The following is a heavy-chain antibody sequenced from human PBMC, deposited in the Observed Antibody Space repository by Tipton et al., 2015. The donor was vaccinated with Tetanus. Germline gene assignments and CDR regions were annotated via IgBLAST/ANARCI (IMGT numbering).Heavy chain of an antibody. V-gene: IGHV5-51*01. J-gene: IGHJ5*02. CDR1: GYNFSHHS. CDR3: ARLPKHYSASGST. Sequence: QLVQSGAEVKKPGESLKISCQGSGYNFSHHSIGWVRQMPGKGLEWVGIIDPRDSEATYGPSFRGQVTISADKSISTAYLQWTSLKASDTAIYFCARLPKHYSASGSTWGQGTLVTVSS. CDR2: IDPRDSEA. D-gene: IGHD3-10*01.